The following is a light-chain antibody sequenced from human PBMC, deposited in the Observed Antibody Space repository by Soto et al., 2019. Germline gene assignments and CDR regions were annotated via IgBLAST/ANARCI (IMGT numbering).Light chain of an antibody. Sequence: DIQMTQSPSTLSASVGDRVTITCRASQSISSWLAWYQQKPGKAPKLLIYKASSLESGVPPRFSGSGSGTEFTLTISSLQPDDFATYYCQQYHSYSPFGQGTKLELK. CDR1: QSISSW. J-gene: IGKJ2*01. CDR2: KAS. V-gene: IGKV1-5*03. CDR3: QQYHSYSP.